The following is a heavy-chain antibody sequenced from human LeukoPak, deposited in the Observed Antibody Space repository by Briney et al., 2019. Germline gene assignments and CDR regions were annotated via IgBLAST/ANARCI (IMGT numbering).Heavy chain of an antibody. J-gene: IGHJ4*02. CDR3: ARGRGGRYYFDY. Sequence: ASVKVSCKASGYTFTSYAMNWVRQAPGQGLEWMGWINPNSGGTNYAQKFQGRVTMTRDTSISTAYMELSRLRSDDTAVYYCARGRGGRYYFDYWGQGTLVTVSS. V-gene: IGHV1-2*02. CDR2: INPNSGGT. CDR1: GYTFTSYA. D-gene: IGHD3-16*01.